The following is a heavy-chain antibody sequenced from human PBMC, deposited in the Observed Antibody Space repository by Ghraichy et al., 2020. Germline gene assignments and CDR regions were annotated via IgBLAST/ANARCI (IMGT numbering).Heavy chain of an antibody. CDR1: GGSFSGYY. CDR3: ARGNWGVRFNY. D-gene: IGHD7-27*01. V-gene: IGHV4-34*01. CDR2: INHSGST. Sequence: SETLSLTCAVYGGSFSGYYWSWIRQPPGKGLEWIGEINHSGSTNYNPSLKSRVTISVDTSKNQFSLKLSSVTAADTAVYYCARGNWGVRFNYWGQGTLVTVSS. J-gene: IGHJ4*02.